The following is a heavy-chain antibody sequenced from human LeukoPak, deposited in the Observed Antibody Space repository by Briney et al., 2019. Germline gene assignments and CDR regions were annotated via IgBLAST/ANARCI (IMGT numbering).Heavy chain of an antibody. V-gene: IGHV3-23*01. CDR3: AKDHGAGSYYNHPDY. D-gene: IGHD3-10*01. Sequence: TGGSLRLSCAASGFTFSNYAMSYVRQAPGKGLEWVSGIGDTGGTTFYADSVKGRFTISRDNSKNTLSLQMNSLRAEDTAVYYCAKDHGAGSYYNHPDYWGQGTLVTVSS. CDR1: GFTFSNYA. J-gene: IGHJ4*02. CDR2: IGDTGGTT.